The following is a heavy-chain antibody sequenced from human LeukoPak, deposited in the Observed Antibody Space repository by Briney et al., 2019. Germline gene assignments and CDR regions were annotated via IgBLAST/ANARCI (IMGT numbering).Heavy chain of an antibody. CDR1: GFTFDDYG. J-gene: IGHJ4*02. CDR2: INWNGGIT. Sequence: GGSLRLSCAASGFTFDDYGMSWVRQAPGKGLEWVSGINWNGGITGYADSVKGRFTISRDNAKNTLYLQMNSLRGEDTAVYYCARDIYGGHCGGDCYSFWGQGTLVTVSS. D-gene: IGHD2-21*02. CDR3: ARDIYGGHCGGDCYSF. V-gene: IGHV3-20*04.